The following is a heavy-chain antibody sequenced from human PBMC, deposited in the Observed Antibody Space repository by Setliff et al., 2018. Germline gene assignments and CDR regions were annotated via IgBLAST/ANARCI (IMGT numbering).Heavy chain of an antibody. CDR1: GFTFSSYW. CDR2: IKQDGSET. V-gene: IGHV3-7*01. CDR3: ARSPRYSSSWMSRN. J-gene: IGHJ4*02. Sequence: GGSLRLSCAASGFTFSSYWMSWVRQDPGKGLEWVANIKQDGSETYYVDSVKGRFTISRDNAKNSLYLQMNSLRAEDTAVYYCARSPRYSSSWMSRNWGQGTLVTVSS. D-gene: IGHD6-13*01.